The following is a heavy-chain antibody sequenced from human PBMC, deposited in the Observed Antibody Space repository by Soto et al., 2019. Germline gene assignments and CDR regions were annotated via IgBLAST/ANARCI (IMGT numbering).Heavy chain of an antibody. V-gene: IGHV3-72*01. CDR1: GFTFSDHH. J-gene: IGHJ4*02. CDR3: TVRGTSNFYY. Sequence: EVQLVESGGGLVQPGGSLRLSCAASGFTFSDHHMDWVRQAPGKGLEWVGRIKHKANSYTTQYAASVKGRFTISRDDSRNSLYLQMNSLKTEDTAVYYCTVRGTSNFYYWGQGTLVTVYS. CDR2: IKHKANSYTT. D-gene: IGHD1-26*01.